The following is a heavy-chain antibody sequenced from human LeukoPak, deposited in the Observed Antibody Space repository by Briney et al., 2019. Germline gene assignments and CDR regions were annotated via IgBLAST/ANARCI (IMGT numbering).Heavy chain of an antibody. V-gene: IGHV4-39*07. D-gene: IGHD5-24*01. Sequence: SETLSLTCTVSGGSISSSSYYWGWIRQPPGKGLEWIGSIYYSGSTYYNPSLKSRVTISVDTSKNQFSLKLSSVTAADTAVYYCAREVEMATIFAHWGLSSKYYFDYWGQGTLVTVSS. CDR2: IYYSGST. CDR1: GGSISSSSYY. J-gene: IGHJ4*02. CDR3: AREVEMATIFAHWGLSSKYYFDY.